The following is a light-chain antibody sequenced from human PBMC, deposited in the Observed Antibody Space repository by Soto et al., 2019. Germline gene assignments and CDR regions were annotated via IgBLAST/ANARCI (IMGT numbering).Light chain of an antibody. V-gene: IGKV3-20*01. CDR1: QSVTSSY. CDR2: GAS. Sequence: EIVLTQSPGTLSLSPGEGATLSCWASQSVTSSYLAWYQQRPGQAPRLLMYGASSRATGIPDRFSGSGSGTDFTLTISRLEPEDFAVYFCQQYATSPWTFGQGTSVEIK. J-gene: IGKJ1*01. CDR3: QQYATSPWT.